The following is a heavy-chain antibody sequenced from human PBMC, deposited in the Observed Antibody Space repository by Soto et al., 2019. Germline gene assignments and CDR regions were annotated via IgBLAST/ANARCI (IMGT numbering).Heavy chain of an antibody. D-gene: IGHD6-13*01. J-gene: IGHJ5*02. CDR1: GYRFTSYW. V-gene: IGHV5-10-1*01. Sequence: EVQLVQSGAEVKKPGESLRISCKGSGYRFTSYWITWVRQMPGKGLEWMGRIDPSDSYTNYSPSFQGHVTISADKSISPASLRWSGMKAWDTAMDYCARPAYSSSWYDWFDPWGQGTLVTVSS. CDR3: ARPAYSSSWYDWFDP. CDR2: IDPSDSYT.